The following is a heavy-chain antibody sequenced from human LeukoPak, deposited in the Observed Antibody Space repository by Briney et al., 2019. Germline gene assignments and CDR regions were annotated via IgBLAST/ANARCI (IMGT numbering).Heavy chain of an antibody. D-gene: IGHD5-12*01. J-gene: IGHJ5*02. CDR1: GGSISSSSYY. CDR3: ARHISSGYDWPYWFDP. CDR2: IYYSGST. Sequence: SETLSLTCTVSGGSISSSSYYWGWIRQPPGKGLEWSGSIYYSGSTYYNPSLKSRVTISVDTSKNQFSLKLSSVTAADTAVYYCARHISSGYDWPYWFDPWGQGTLVTVSS. V-gene: IGHV4-39*01.